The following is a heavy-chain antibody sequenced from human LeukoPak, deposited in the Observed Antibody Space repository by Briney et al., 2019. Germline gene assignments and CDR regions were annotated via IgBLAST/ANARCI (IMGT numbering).Heavy chain of an antibody. CDR2: INHSGRT. V-gene: IGHV4-34*01. CDR1: GGSFSGYY. J-gene: IGHJ6*03. CDR3: ARSGPGYSSSWYYYYYYMDV. D-gene: IGHD6-13*01. Sequence: PSETLSLTCAVYGGSFSGYYWSCIRQPPGKGLEWIGEINHSGRTNYNPSLKSRVTISVDTSKNQFSLKLSSVTAADTAVYYCARSGPGYSSSWYYYYYYMDVWGKGTTVTVSS.